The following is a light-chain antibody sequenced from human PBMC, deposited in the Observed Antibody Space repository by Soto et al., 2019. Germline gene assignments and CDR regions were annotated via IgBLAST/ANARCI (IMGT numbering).Light chain of an antibody. CDR3: QQRSKWPPIT. CDR2: DAS. J-gene: IGKJ5*01. Sequence: IVLTQSPATLSLSPGERATLSCRASQSVSSYLAWYQQKPGQAPRLLIYDASNRATGIPARFSGSGSGTYFTLTISRLEPEDFAVYYCQQRSKWPPITFGQGTRLEIK. V-gene: IGKV3-11*01. CDR1: QSVSSY.